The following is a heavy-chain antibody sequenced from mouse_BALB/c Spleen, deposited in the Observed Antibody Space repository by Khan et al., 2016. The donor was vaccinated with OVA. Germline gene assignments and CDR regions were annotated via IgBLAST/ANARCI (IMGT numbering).Heavy chain of an antibody. CDR2: INPSNGYT. CDR1: GYTFISYT. Sequence: VQLVESGAELARPGASVKMSCKASGYTFISYTIHWIKKRPGQGLEWIGYINPSNGYTNYNQKFKDKATLTTDKSSTTANLQLSSLTSDDSAVYNCVRDGAYHRNDGWFAYWGQGTLVTVSA. V-gene: IGHV1-4*01. D-gene: IGHD2-14*01. CDR3: VRDGAYHRNDGWFAY. J-gene: IGHJ3*01.